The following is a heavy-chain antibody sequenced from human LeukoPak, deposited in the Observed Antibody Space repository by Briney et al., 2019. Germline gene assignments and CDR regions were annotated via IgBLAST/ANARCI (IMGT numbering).Heavy chain of an antibody. CDR1: GFSFSSFW. J-gene: IGHJ4*02. D-gene: IGHD6-13*01. Sequence: PGGSLRLSCAASGFSFSSFWMTWVRQTPGRGLEWVANIKQDGSEIYYVDSLKGRFIISRDNAKNSLFLQMNSLRAEDTAVYYCARDIATAGHLAFDYWGQGTLVTVSS. CDR3: ARDIATAGHLAFDY. CDR2: IKQDGSEI. V-gene: IGHV3-7*01.